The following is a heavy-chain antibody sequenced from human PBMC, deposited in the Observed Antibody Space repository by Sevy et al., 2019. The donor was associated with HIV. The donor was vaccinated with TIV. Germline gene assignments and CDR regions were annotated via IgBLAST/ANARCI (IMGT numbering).Heavy chain of an antibody. Sequence: ASVKVSCKASGYTFTSYGISWVRQAPGQGLAWMGWINDYNGNTNYAQKLQGRVTMTTDTSTSTSYMGLRSLRSDEPAVYYCARDLGYCSSTSCYDWFDPWGQGTLVTVSS. J-gene: IGHJ5*02. D-gene: IGHD2-2*01. CDR3: ARDLGYCSSTSCYDWFDP. CDR2: INDYNGNT. CDR1: GYTFTSYG. V-gene: IGHV1-18*01.